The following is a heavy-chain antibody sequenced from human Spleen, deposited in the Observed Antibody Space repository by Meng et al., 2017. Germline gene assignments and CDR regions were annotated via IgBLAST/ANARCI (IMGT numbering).Heavy chain of an antibody. CDR1: GGSFSGYY. J-gene: IGHJ4*02. CDR3: ARLCGGDCYSDDDFDY. D-gene: IGHD2-21*02. Sequence: QLQLQQWGAGLLKPSETLSLTWAVYGGSFSGYYWSWIRQPPGKGLEWIGEINHSGSTNYNPSLKSRVTISVDTSKNQFSLKLSSVTAADTAVYYCARLCGGDCYSDDDFDYWGQGTLVTVSS. V-gene: IGHV4-34*01. CDR2: INHSGST.